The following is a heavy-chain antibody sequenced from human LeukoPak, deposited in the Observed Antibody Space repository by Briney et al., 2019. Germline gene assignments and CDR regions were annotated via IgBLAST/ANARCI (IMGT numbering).Heavy chain of an antibody. V-gene: IGHV3-72*01. CDR2: SRQKVRGDST. D-gene: IGHD6-19*01. Sequence: PGGSLRLFCAASGFILSDHYMDWVRQTPGKGLEWMASSRQKVRGDSTDYAASVKGSFTISRDESNSLLYLQMNSLKIEDTAVYYCVRGVYGSCFDNWGQGTMVTVST. CDR3: VRGVYGSCFDN. CDR1: GFILSDHY. J-gene: IGHJ4*02.